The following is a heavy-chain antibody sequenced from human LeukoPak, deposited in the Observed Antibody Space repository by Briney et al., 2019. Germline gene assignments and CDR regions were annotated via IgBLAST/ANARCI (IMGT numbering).Heavy chain of an antibody. D-gene: IGHD4-17*01. Sequence: SGGSLRLSCAASGFTFSSYAMHWVRQAPGEGLEWVAVISYDGSNKYYADSVKGRFTISRDNSKNTLYLQMNSLRAEDTAVYYCARLDGDYDYWGQGTLVTVSS. J-gene: IGHJ4*02. CDR2: ISYDGSNK. CDR3: ARLDGDYDY. CDR1: GFTFSSYA. V-gene: IGHV3-30*04.